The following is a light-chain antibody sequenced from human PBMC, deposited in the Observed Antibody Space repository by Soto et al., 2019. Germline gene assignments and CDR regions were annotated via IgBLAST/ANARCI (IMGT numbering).Light chain of an antibody. J-gene: IGKJ1*01. Sequence: IQMTQSPSSLSAAVGERVIITCRASQSISRNLNWYQRKPGRAPKLLVYGASNLQSGVPSRFSGSGSEPDFTLTINSLQPEDFATYYCQQSYVIPWPFGQGTDVEVK. CDR1: QSISRN. CDR3: QQSYVIPWP. V-gene: IGKV1-39*01. CDR2: GAS.